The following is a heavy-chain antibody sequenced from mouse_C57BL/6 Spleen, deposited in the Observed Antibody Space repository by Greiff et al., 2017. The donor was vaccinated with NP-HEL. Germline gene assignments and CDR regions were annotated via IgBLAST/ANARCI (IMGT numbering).Heavy chain of an antibody. Sequence: EVKLVESGGGLVKPGGSLKLSCAASGFTFSDYGMPWVRQAPEKGLEWVAYISSGSGTIYSADTVKGRFTISRDNAKNTLYLQMTSLKSEDTAMYYCTRHCGSSFHWSIDDWGTGTSVTVSS. CDR3: TRHCGSSFHWSIDD. V-gene: IGHV5-17*01. D-gene: IGHD1-1*01. J-gene: IGHJ1*03. CDR1: GFTFSDYG. CDR2: ISSGSGTI.